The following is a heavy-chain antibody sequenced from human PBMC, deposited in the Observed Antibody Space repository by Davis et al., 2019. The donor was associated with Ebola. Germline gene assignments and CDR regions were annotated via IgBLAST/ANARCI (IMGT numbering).Heavy chain of an antibody. V-gene: IGHV4-34*01. Sequence: SETLSLTCAVHGGVFSGYYWSWIRQPPGKGLKCIGEITHSGSTNYNPSLKSRVTISVDTSKNQFSLKLSSVTAADTAMYYCAGAAGRYCSGGSCYGGRRVNWFDPWGQGTLVTVSS. J-gene: IGHJ5*02. CDR1: GGVFSGYY. D-gene: IGHD2-15*01. CDR3: AGAAGRYCSGGSCYGGRRVNWFDP. CDR2: ITHSGST.